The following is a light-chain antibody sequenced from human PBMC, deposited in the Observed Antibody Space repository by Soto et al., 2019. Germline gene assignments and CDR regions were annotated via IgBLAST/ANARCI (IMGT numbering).Light chain of an antibody. CDR2: GNS. Sequence: QSVLTQPPSVSGAPGQRVTISCTGSSSNIGAGYDVHWYQQLPGTAPKLLIYGNSTRPSGVPDRFSGSKSGTSASLAITGLQAEDEADYYCQSYASSLSRVFGGGTKLTVL. V-gene: IGLV1-40*01. CDR1: SSNIGAGYD. CDR3: QSYASSLSRV. J-gene: IGLJ2*01.